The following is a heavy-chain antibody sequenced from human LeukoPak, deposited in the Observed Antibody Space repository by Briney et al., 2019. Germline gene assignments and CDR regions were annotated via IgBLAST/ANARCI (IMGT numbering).Heavy chain of an antibody. Sequence: WGSLRLSCAASGFTFSDYYMSWIRQAPGKRLEWVSYISIGCSPIYYAGSVKGRFAIYRDNAKNSMYLQMTSLRAEDTAVYYCARGGSSSSPFDSWGQGTLVTVSS. D-gene: IGHD6-6*01. V-gene: IGHV3-11*01. J-gene: IGHJ4*02. CDR1: GFTFSDYY. CDR3: ARGGSSSSPFDS. CDR2: ISIGCSPI.